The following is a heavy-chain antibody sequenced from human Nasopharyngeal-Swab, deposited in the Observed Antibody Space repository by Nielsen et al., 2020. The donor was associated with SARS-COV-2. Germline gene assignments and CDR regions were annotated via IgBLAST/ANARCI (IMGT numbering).Heavy chain of an antibody. CDR2: IGSKGNNYAT. V-gene: IGHV3-73*01. J-gene: IGHJ4*02. CDR3: TRCGGGCYSGRDY. D-gene: IGHD2-15*01. Sequence: ESLIIYCPALGFTFSDTAIHWVRQSSGKYLQWVGSIGSKGNNYATAYAASVKGRFTIFRDDPTNTAYLQMNSLKTEDTAVYYCTRCGGGCYSGRDYWGQGTLVTVSS. CDR1: GFTFSDTA.